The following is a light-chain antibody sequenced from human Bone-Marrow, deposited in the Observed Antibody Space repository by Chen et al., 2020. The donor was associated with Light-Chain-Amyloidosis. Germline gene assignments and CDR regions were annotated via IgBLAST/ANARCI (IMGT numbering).Light chain of an antibody. Sequence: EIVLTQSPATLSLSPGDTAILSCRASQSVTTYLAWYQQKPGQAPRILIYEASNRATGIPARFSGYGSGIDFTLTISSLQPEDFAVYYCQQRSNWTPITFGQGTRLEIK. CDR2: EAS. J-gene: IGKJ5*01. V-gene: IGKV3-11*01. CDR3: QQRSNWTPIT. CDR1: QSVTTY.